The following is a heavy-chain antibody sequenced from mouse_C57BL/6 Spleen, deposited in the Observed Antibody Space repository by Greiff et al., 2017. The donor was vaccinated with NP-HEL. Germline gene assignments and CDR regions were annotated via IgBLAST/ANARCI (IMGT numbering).Heavy chain of an antibody. CDR2: INPSNGGT. J-gene: IGHJ1*03. Sequence: QVQLKQSGTELVKPGASVKLSCKASGYTFTSYWMHWVKQRPGQGLEWIGNINPSNGGTNYNEKFKSKATLTVDKSSSTAYMQLSSLTSEDSAVYYCARSGGLRWYFDVWGTGTTVTVSS. V-gene: IGHV1-53*01. CDR1: GYTFTSYW. CDR3: ARSGGLRWYFDV. D-gene: IGHD2-4*01.